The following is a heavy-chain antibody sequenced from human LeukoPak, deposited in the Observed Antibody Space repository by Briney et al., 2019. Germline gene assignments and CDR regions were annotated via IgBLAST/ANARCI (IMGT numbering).Heavy chain of an antibody. D-gene: IGHD2-21*01. Sequence: PSETLSLTCAVFGGSFNGHFWSWIRQPPGQGLEWIGEINDSGRTYVNPSFQSRLTMTVDTSRNQFSLNLRSVAAADTAVYFCARGYADSSDWAGDAFDIWGPGTMVSVSS. CDR3: ARGYADSSDWAGDAFDI. CDR1: GGSFNGHF. J-gene: IGHJ3*02. CDR2: INDSGRT. V-gene: IGHV4-34*01.